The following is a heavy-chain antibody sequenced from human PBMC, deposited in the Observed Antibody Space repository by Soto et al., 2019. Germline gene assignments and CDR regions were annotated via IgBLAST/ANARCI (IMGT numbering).Heavy chain of an antibody. J-gene: IGHJ4*02. Sequence: QVQLQESGPGLVKPSGTLSLTCAVSGGSISSSYWWNWVRQTPRGGQEWIGKIYHGGTTNYNPSLKNRVTISVDKSKNQFSLKLTSVTAADTAVYYCVSSLNYDFWRDGGRHFYFDYWGRGILATVSS. CDR2: IYHGGTT. V-gene: IGHV4-4*02. D-gene: IGHD3-3*01. CDR3: VSSLNYDFWRDGGRHFYFDY. CDR1: GGSISSSYW.